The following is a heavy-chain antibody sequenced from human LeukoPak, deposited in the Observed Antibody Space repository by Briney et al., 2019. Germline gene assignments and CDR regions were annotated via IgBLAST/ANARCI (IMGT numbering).Heavy chain of an antibody. D-gene: IGHD6-25*01. Sequence: GGSLRLSCAASGFTFNEFWMHWVRQAPGKGLMWVSRIHKDGLHTRYADSMKGRFTISRDNAENTVYLQLNSLRVEDTAVYYCARESEAAGTYYLDHWGQGNLVTVSS. V-gene: IGHV3-74*01. J-gene: IGHJ4*02. CDR2: IHKDGLHT. CDR3: ARESEAAGTYYLDH. CDR1: GFTFNEFW.